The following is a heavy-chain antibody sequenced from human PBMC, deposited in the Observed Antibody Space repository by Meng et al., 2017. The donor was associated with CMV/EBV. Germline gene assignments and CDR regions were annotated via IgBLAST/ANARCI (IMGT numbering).Heavy chain of an antibody. CDR3: ARDFGPYCTNGVCYTRFDY. Sequence: GESLKISCAASGFTFSSYWMSWVRQAPGKGLEGVANIKQDGSEKYYVDSVKGRFTISRDNAKNSLYLQMNSLRAEDTAVYYCARDFGPYCTNGVCYTRFDYWGQGTLVTVSS. D-gene: IGHD2-8*01. CDR1: GFTFSSYW. V-gene: IGHV3-7*01. J-gene: IGHJ4*02. CDR2: IKQDGSEK.